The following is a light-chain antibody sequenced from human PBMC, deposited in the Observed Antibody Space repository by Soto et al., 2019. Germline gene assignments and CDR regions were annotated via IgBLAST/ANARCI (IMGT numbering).Light chain of an antibody. CDR2: AAS. J-gene: IGKJ1*01. Sequence: DIQMTQSPSSLSASVGDRVTITCRASQSISNYLNWYQQKPGQAPNLLIYAASSLQSGVPSRFSGSGSGTDFTLTISSLQPEDFATYCCQQSYRPWTFGQGTKVDIK. V-gene: IGKV1-39*01. CDR3: QQSYRPWT. CDR1: QSISNY.